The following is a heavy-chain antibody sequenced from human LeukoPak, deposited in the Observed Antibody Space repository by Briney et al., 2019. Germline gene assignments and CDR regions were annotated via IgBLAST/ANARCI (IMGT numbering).Heavy chain of an antibody. D-gene: IGHD3-3*01. CDR2: ISYDGNN. J-gene: IGHJ4*02. CDR1: GFTFSSYG. CDR3: ARDSSPGFLEWFAFDY. V-gene: IGHV3-30*19. Sequence: PGGSLRLSCAASGFTFSSYGMHWVRQAPGKGLEWVALISYDGNNNYADSVKGRFTISRDNSKNTLYVQMNSLTAEDTALYYCARDSSPGFLEWFAFDYWGQGSLVTVSS.